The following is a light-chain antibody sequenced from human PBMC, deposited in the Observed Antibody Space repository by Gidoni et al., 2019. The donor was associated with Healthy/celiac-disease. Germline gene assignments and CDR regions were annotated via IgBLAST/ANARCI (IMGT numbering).Light chain of an antibody. Sequence: DIVMTQSLDSLAVSLGERATINCKSSQSVLYSSNNKNYLAWYQQKPGQPPKLLIYWASTRESGVPDRFSGSGSGTDFTLTISSLQAEDVAVYYCQQYYSTPLFXPXTKVDIK. V-gene: IGKV4-1*01. CDR1: QSVLYSSNNKNY. J-gene: IGKJ3*01. CDR2: WAS. CDR3: QQYYSTPL.